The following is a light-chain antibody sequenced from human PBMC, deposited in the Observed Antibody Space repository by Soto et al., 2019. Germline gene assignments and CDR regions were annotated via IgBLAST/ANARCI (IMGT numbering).Light chain of an antibody. CDR2: EVS. V-gene: IGLV2-23*02. CDR1: SSDVGSYNL. J-gene: IGLJ2*01. Sequence: SALTQPASVSGSPGQSITISCIGTSSDVGSYNLVSWYQQHPGKAPKVLIYEVSERPSGVSNRFSGSKSGNTASLTISGLQAEDDAEYDCYSYAGSRTHVLFGGGTKLTVL. CDR3: YSYAGSRTHVL.